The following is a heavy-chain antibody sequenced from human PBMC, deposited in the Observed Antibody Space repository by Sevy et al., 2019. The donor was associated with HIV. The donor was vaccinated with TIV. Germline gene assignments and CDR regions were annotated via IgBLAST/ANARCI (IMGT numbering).Heavy chain of an antibody. Sequence: ESLKISCAASGFTFAKYSMSWVRQAPGKGLEWVSTFSFGCGRINYADSVKGRFTISRDDSKNTLFLQMNSLRAEDTATYFCAREGCTQPHDYWGQGTLVTVSS. D-gene: IGHD2-8*01. J-gene: IGHJ4*02. V-gene: IGHV3-23*01. CDR1: GFTFAKYS. CDR2: FSFGCGRI. CDR3: AREGCTQPHDY.